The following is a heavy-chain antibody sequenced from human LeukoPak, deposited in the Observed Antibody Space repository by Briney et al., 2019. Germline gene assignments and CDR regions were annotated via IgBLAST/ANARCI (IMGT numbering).Heavy chain of an antibody. CDR1: GYTFTEYY. CDR3: GRKSAARKTSEFDY. CDR2: IHPNSGGT. Sequence: GASVKVSCKASGYTFTEYYINWVRQAPGQGLEWMGRIHPNSGGTNYGQKFQGRVTMTRDTSISTAYMELSRLTFDDTAVYFCGRKSAARKTSEFDYWGQGTLVTVSS. J-gene: IGHJ4*02. V-gene: IGHV1-2*06. D-gene: IGHD6-6*01.